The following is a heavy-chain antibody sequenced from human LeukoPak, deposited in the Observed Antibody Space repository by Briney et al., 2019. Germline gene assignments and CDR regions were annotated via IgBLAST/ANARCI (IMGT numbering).Heavy chain of an antibody. Sequence: PSETLSPTCAVYGGSSSGYYWSWIRQPPGKGLEWIGEINHSGSTNYNPSLKSRVTISVDTSKNQFSLKLSSVTAADTAVYYCARTSIAARPFNYWGQGTLVTVSS. CDR2: INHSGST. J-gene: IGHJ4*02. CDR1: GGSSSGYY. CDR3: ARTSIAARPFNY. D-gene: IGHD6-6*01. V-gene: IGHV4-34*01.